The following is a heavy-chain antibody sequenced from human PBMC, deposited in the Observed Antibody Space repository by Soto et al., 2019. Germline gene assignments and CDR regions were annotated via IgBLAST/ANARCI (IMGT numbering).Heavy chain of an antibody. CDR3: TRDASRDSSARGWFDP. CDR1: GFTFRSFT. V-gene: IGHV3-21*01. D-gene: IGHD6-13*01. J-gene: IGHJ5*02. CDR2: ISSNSAYI. Sequence: GVSLRLSCAGSGFTFRSFTMNWVRQAPGKGLEWVSTISSNSAYIYYTDALRGRFTISRDNAKNSLHLQMNSLRAEDTAVYYCTRDASRDSSARGWFDPWGPGTLVTVSS.